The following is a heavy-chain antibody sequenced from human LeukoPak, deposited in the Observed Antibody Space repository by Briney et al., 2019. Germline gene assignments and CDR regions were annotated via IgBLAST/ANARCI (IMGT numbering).Heavy chain of an antibody. V-gene: IGHV3-23*01. CDR2: ISDSGGSS. CDR1: GFTFKTYA. CDR3: ARESRSTYYDILTGYSDY. D-gene: IGHD3-9*01. J-gene: IGHJ4*02. Sequence: PGGSLRLSCVVSGFTFKTYAMSWVRQAPGKGLEWVSGISDSGGSSFYADSVKGRFTISRDNAKNSLYLQMNSLRAEDTAVYYCARESRSTYYDILTGYSDYWGQGTLVTVSS.